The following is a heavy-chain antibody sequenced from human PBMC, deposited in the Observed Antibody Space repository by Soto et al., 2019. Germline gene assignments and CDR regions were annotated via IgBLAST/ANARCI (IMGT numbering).Heavy chain of an antibody. Sequence: QVHLVQSGAEVKKPGASVKVSCQGSGYAFTTYGINWVRQAPGQGLEWMGWISAHNGNTNYAQKLQGRVTVTRDTYTSTAYMELRRLRYDDTAVYYCARGRYGDYWGQGALVTVSS. V-gene: IGHV1-18*01. CDR1: GYAFTTYG. CDR3: ARGRYGDY. CDR2: ISAHNGNT. D-gene: IGHD1-1*01. J-gene: IGHJ4*02.